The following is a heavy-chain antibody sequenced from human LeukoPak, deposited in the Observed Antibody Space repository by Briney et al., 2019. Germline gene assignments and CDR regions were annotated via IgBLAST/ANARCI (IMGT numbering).Heavy chain of an antibody. CDR2: ISYDGSNK. Sequence: GGSLRLSCVASGFTFSSYAMHWVRQAPGKGLEWVALISYDGSNKYYADSVKGRFTIYRDNSKNTLYLQMNSLRAEDTAVYYCARGGVYSSGSYYLYYFDYWGQGTLVTVSS. J-gene: IGHJ4*02. D-gene: IGHD6-19*01. CDR3: ARGGVYSSGSYYLYYFDY. V-gene: IGHV3-30-3*01. CDR1: GFTFSSYA.